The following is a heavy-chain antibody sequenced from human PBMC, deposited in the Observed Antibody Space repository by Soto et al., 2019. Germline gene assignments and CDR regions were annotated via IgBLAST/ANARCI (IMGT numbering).Heavy chain of an antibody. V-gene: IGHV6-1*01. CDR2: TYYRSKWYN. Sequence: PSQTLSLTCAISGDSVSSNSAAWNWIRQSPSRGLEWLGRTYYRSKWYNDYAVSVKSRITINPDTSKNQFSLQLNSVTPEDTAVYYCARAESVDFWSGYYTYYFDYWGQGTLVTVSS. CDR3: ARAESVDFWSGYYTYYFDY. CDR1: GDSVSSNSAA. D-gene: IGHD3-3*01. J-gene: IGHJ4*02.